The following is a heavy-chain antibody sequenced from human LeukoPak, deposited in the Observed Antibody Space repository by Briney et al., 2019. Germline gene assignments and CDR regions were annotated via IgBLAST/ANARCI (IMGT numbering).Heavy chain of an antibody. CDR1: GITLSNYG. Sequence: GGSLRLSCAVSGITLSNYGMSWVRQAPGKGLEWVAGISDSGGRTNYADSVKGRFTISRDNSKNTLYLQMNSLRAEDTAVYYCARDRGIAVAGNYFDYWGQGTLVTVSS. J-gene: IGHJ4*02. CDR2: ISDSGGRT. CDR3: ARDRGIAVAGNYFDY. V-gene: IGHV3-23*01. D-gene: IGHD6-19*01.